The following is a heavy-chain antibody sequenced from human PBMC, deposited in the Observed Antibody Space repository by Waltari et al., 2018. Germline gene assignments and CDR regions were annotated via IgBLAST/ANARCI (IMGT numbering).Heavy chain of an antibody. CDR1: GGSISGYY. J-gene: IGHJ4*02. D-gene: IGHD3-22*01. CDR2: IYYSGTT. Sequence: QVQLQASGPGLVKPSETLSLTCTVSGGSISGYYWSWIRRPTGEGLEWIGYIYYSGTTNYSPSLKSRVTISVDTSKNQFSLKLNSVTAADTAVYYCARVGYDSSGYYLHFDYWGQGTLVTVSS. CDR3: ARVGYDSSGYYLHFDY. V-gene: IGHV4-59*08.